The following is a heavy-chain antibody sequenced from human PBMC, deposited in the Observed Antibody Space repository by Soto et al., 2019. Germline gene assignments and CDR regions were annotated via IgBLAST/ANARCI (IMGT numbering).Heavy chain of an antibody. Sequence: SCAASGFTFSSYAMSWVRQAPGKGLEWVSAISGSGGSTYYADSVKGQVTISADKSISTAYLRWSSLKASDTAMYYCARLEYGDRGYFDFWGQGALITVSS. D-gene: IGHD4-17*01. CDR2: ISGSGGST. CDR1: GFTFSSYA. CDR3: ARLEYGDRGYFDF. J-gene: IGHJ4*02. V-gene: IGHV3-23*01.